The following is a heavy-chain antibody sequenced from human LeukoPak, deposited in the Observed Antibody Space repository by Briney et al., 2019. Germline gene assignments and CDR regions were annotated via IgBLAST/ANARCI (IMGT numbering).Heavy chain of an antibody. CDR1: GYTFTSYD. J-gene: IGHJ4*02. CDR3: ARSTERGYSYGSFDY. D-gene: IGHD5-18*01. Sequence: ASVKVSCKASGYTFTSYDINWVRQAPGQGLEWMGWINPNSGGTNYAQKFQGWVTMTRDTSISTAYMELSRLRSDDTAVYYCARSTERGYSYGSFDYWGQGTLVTVSS. V-gene: IGHV1-2*04. CDR2: INPNSGGT.